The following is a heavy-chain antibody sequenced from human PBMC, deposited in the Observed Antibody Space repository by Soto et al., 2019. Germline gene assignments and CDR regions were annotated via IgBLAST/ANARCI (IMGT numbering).Heavy chain of an antibody. J-gene: IGHJ4*02. D-gene: IGHD2-15*01. CDR3: AKGVAIGYCSGGSCYPLGY. V-gene: IGHV3-30*18. CDR1: GFTFSSYG. Sequence: QVQLVESGGGVVQPGRSLRLSCAASGFTFSSYGMHWVRQAPGKGLEWVAVISYDGSNKYYADSVKGRFTISRDNSKYTLYLQMNSLRAEDTAVYYCAKGVAIGYCSGGSCYPLGYWGQGTLVTVSS. CDR2: ISYDGSNK.